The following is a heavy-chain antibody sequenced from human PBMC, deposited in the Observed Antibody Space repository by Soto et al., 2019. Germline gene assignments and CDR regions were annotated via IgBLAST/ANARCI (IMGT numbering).Heavy chain of an antibody. CDR1: GGTSSSYA. CDR2: IIPILDTT. Sequence: QVQVVQSGAEVKKPGSSVRVSCKASGGTSSSYAITWMRQAPGQGVEWMGGIIPILDTTDYAQKFQGRVTFTAEESTSTVYMELSSLTSEDTAVYYCASGGTTVNRRFDFWGQGTLVTVSS. D-gene: IGHD4-4*01. CDR3: ASGGTTVNRRFDF. V-gene: IGHV1-69*01. J-gene: IGHJ4*02.